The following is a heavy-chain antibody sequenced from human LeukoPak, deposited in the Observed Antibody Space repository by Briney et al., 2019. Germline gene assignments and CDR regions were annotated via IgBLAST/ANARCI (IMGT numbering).Heavy chain of an antibody. D-gene: IGHD3-16*01. Sequence: GGSLRLSCAASGFTFSSYIMNWVHQAPGKGLEWLSYISSTSSAIYYADSLKGRFTISRDNAKNSLYLQMDSLRAEDTAVYYCARVIGSYGDSAYWGQGTLVTVSS. J-gene: IGHJ4*02. V-gene: IGHV3-48*04. CDR1: GFTFSSYI. CDR3: ARVIGSYGDSAY. CDR2: ISSTSSAI.